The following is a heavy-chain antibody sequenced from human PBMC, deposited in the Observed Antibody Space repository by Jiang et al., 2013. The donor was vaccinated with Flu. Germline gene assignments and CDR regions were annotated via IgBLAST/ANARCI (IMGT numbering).Heavy chain of an antibody. CDR3: ARDEGAMVLDY. Sequence: VSSNGAAWNWIRQSPSRGLEWLGRTYYRSKFYTDYAVSVKSRISVNADASRNQLSLQLNSVTPEDTAVYYWARDEGAMVLDYWGQGTLVTVSS. J-gene: IGHJ4*02. D-gene: IGHD5-18*01. CDR2: TYYRSKFYT. CDR1: VSSNGAA. V-gene: IGHV6-1*01.